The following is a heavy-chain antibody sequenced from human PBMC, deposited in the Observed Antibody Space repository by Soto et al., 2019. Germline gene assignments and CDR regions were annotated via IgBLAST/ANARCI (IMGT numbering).Heavy chain of an antibody. J-gene: IGHJ4*02. CDR1: GLTVSTKY. CDR3: AARGVISFDY. Sequence: EVQLVESGGGLVQPGGSLRLSCAASGLTVSTKYMRWVRQAPGKGLEWVSLMYSGGTTSYADSVKGRFTISRDNSKNTLYLQMNRLRAADTAVYYCAARGVISFDYWGQGTLVTVSS. CDR2: MYSGGTT. D-gene: IGHD2-21*01. V-gene: IGHV3-66*01.